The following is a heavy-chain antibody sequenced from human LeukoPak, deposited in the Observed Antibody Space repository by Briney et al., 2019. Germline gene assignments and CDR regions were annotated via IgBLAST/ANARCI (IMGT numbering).Heavy chain of an antibody. D-gene: IGHD2-15*01. Sequence: GSLRLSCAASGFTFSSYSMNWVRQAAGKGLEWVSSISSSSSYIYYADSVKGRFTISRDNAKNSLYLQMNSLRAEDTAVYYCARWRRYCSGGSCYLFDYWGQGTLVTVSS. V-gene: IGHV3-21*01. CDR1: GFTFSSYS. J-gene: IGHJ4*02. CDR3: ARWRRYCSGGSCYLFDY. CDR2: ISSSSSYI.